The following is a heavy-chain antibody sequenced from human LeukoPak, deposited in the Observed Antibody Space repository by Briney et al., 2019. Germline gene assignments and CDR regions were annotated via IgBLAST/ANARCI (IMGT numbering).Heavy chain of an antibody. D-gene: IGHD3-10*02. J-gene: IGHJ4*02. CDR1: GLMFSTSG. Sequence: GGSLRLSCAASGLMFSTSGMHWVRQAPGKGLEWVAFIQYDGSEIYYADSLKGRFTISRDNSKNTVYLQMNSLRAEDTAVFYCARESGAAKIGQMLNYWGQGTLVTVSS. CDR3: ARESGAAKIGQMLNY. V-gene: IGHV3-30*02. CDR2: IQYDGSEI.